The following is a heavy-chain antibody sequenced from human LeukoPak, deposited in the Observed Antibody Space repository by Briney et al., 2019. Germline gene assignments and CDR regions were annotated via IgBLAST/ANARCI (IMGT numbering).Heavy chain of an antibody. V-gene: IGHV4-39*07. CDR3: ARGLRYYDSSGYYYGFDY. J-gene: IGHJ4*02. Sequence: SETLSLTCTVCGGSISSSSYYLSWIRQPPGKGLEWIVEINHSGSTNYNPSLKSRVTISVDTSKNQFSLKLSSVTAADTAVYYCARGLRYYDSSGYYYGFDYWGQGTLVTVSS. CDR1: GGSISSSSYY. D-gene: IGHD3-22*01. CDR2: INHSGST.